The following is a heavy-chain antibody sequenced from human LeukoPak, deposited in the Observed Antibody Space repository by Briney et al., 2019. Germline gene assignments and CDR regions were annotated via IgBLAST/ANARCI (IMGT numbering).Heavy chain of an antibody. D-gene: IGHD6-19*01. J-gene: IGHJ4*02. V-gene: IGHV3-74*01. CDR1: GFTFSSYW. CDR3: AREVYSSGWSSFDY. Sequence: GGTLRLSCAASGFTFSSYWMQWVRQAPGKGVGWGSRINSDGRSTINADSVKGRFTIYRENAKNTLYLKMNSLRAEDTAVYYCAREVYSSGWSSFDYWGQGTLVTVSS. CDR2: INSDGRST.